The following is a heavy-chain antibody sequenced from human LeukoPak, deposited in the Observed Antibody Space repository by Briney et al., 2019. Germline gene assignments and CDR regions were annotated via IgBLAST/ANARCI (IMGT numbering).Heavy chain of an antibody. J-gene: IGHJ4*02. CDR2: ISSSSSYI. CDR1: GFTFSSYS. V-gene: IGHV3-21*01. Sequence: GGSLRLSCAASGFTFSSYSMNWVRQAPGKGLEWVSSISSSSSYIYYADSVKGRFTISRNNAENTVYLQMNSLRAEEKAVYYCARSSYYYGSGSFHPFDYWGQGTLVTVSS. CDR3: ARSSYYYGSGSFHPFDY. D-gene: IGHD3-10*01.